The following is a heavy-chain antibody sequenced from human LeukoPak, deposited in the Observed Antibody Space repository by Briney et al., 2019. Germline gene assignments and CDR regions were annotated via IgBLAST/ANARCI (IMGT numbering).Heavy chain of an antibody. CDR3: ARLGTNGVWFRRGFDY. D-gene: IGHD2-8*01. J-gene: IGHJ4*02. CDR2: IYYSGST. Sequence: SETLSLTCTVSGGSISSSSYYWGWIRQPPGKGLEWIGSIYYSGSTYYNPSLKSRVTISVDTSKNQFSLKLSSVTAADTAAYYCARLGTNGVWFRRGFDYWGQGTLVTVSS. V-gene: IGHV4-39*01. CDR1: GGSISSSSYY.